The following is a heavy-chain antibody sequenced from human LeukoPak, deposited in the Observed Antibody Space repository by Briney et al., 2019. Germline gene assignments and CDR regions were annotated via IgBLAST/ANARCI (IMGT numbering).Heavy chain of an antibody. CDR3: ARVGDYDILTDDAFDI. CDR1: GGSISSYY. V-gene: IGHV4-59*01. CDR2: IYYSGST. Sequence: SETLSLTCTFSGGSISSYYWSWIRQPPGKGLEWIGYIYYSGSTNYNPSLKSRVTISVDTSKNQFSLKLSSVTAADTAVYYCARVGDYDILTDDAFDIWGQGTMVTVSS. D-gene: IGHD3-9*01. J-gene: IGHJ3*02.